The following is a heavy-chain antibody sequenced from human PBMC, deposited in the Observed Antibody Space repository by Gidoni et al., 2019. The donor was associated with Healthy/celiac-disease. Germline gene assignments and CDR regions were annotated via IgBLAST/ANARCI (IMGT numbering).Heavy chain of an antibody. CDR3: ARDGTDSSRGYRENWFDP. D-gene: IGHD6-13*01. CDR1: GFTFSSSC. Sequence: QVRLVECGGCVVQPGRSLRLSCAASGFTFSSSCMDWVRHAPGKGRGWVTVIWYDGSNKAYADTVKCRITNARDNSKHTLYLQMNSVRDEDTAEYYCARDGTDSSRGYRENWFDPWGQGTLVTVSS. J-gene: IGHJ5*02. CDR2: IWYDGSNK. V-gene: IGHV3-33*01.